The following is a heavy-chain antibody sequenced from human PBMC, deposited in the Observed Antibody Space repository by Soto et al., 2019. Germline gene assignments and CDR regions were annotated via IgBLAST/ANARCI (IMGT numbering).Heavy chain of an antibody. D-gene: IGHD2-21*01. CDR1: GGSISSGDYY. CDR2: IYYSGST. J-gene: IGHJ4*02. Sequence: SATLSLTCTVSGGSISSGDYYWSWIRQPPGKGLEWIGYIYYSGSTNYNPSLKSRVTISVDTSKNQFSLKLSSVTAADTAVYYCARVWGYYFDYWGQGTLVTVSS. CDR3: ARVWGYYFDY. V-gene: IGHV4-61*08.